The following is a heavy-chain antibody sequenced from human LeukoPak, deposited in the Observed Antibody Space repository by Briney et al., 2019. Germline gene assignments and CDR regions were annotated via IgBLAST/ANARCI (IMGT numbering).Heavy chain of an antibody. CDR3: ARLSAMVRGPEDIFYFEY. J-gene: IGHJ4*02. D-gene: IGHD3-10*01. CDR2: ISSSSSYI. CDR1: GFSFSSYS. Sequence: PGGSLRLSCAASGFSFSSYSMNWVRQAPGKGLEWVSSISSSSSYIYYADSVKGRFTISRDNAKNSLYLQMTSLRVEDTAVYYCARLSAMVRGPEDIFYFEYWGLGTLVTVSS. V-gene: IGHV3-21*01.